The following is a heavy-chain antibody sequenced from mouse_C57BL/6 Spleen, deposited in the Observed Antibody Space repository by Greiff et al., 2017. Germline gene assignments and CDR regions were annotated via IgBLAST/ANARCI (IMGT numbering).Heavy chain of an antibody. Sequence: EVQLVESGGGLVKPGGSLKLSCAASGFTFSSYAMSWVRQTPEKRLEWVATISDGGSYTYYPDNVKGRFTISRDNAKNNLYLQMSHLKSEDTAMYYCARDGPLYGNYWYFDVWGTGTTVTVSS. D-gene: IGHD2-1*01. CDR1: GFTFSSYA. CDR2: ISDGGSYT. J-gene: IGHJ1*03. CDR3: ARDGPLYGNYWYFDV. V-gene: IGHV5-4*01.